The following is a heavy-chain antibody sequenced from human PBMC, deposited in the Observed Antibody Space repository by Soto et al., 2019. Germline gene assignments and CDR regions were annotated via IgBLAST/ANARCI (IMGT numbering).Heavy chain of an antibody. J-gene: IGHJ4*02. V-gene: IGHV4-34*01. Sequence: TLSLTCAVYGGSFSGYYWSWIRQPPGKGLEWIGEINHSGSTNYNPSLKSRVTISVDTSKNQFSLKLSSVTAADTAVYYCARGGDDYIWGTPAYFDYWGQGTLVTVSS. CDR2: INHSGST. CDR1: GGSFSGYY. D-gene: IGHD3-16*01. CDR3: ARGGDDYIWGTPAYFDY.